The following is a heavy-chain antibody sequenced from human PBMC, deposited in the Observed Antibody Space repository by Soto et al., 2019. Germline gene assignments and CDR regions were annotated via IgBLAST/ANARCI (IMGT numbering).Heavy chain of an antibody. CDR2: ISGSGGST. CDR3: AKGKYYYDSSGYYYPYYFDY. J-gene: IGHJ4*02. V-gene: IGHV3-23*01. D-gene: IGHD3-22*01. Sequence: GGSLRFSCAASGFTFSSYAMSWVRQAPGKGLEWVSAISGSGGSTYYADSVKGRFTVSRDNSKNTLYLQMNSLRAEDTAVYYCAKGKYYYDSSGYYYPYYFDYWGQGTLVTVSS. CDR1: GFTFSSYA.